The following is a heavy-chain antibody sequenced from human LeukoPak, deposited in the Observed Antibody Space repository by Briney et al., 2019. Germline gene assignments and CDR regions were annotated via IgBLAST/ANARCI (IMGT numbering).Heavy chain of an antibody. CDR3: AREVVLLWFGELLKHDAFDI. D-gene: IGHD3-10*01. J-gene: IGHJ3*02. CDR2: IYYTGST. CDR1: GGSISSSSYY. V-gene: IGHV4-39*07. Sequence: PSETLSLTCTVSGGSISSSSYYWGWIRQPPGKGLEWIGSIYYTGSTNYNPSLKSRVTISVDTSKNQFSLKLSSVTAADTAVYYCAREVVLLWFGELLKHDAFDIWGQGTMVTVSS.